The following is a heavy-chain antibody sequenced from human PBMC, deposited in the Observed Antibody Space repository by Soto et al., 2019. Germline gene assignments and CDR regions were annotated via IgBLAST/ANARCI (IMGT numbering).Heavy chain of an antibody. CDR1: GYTFTNFG. V-gene: IGHV1-18*01. CDR3: ARGGTPIDY. CDR2: ISAYNGNT. D-gene: IGHD3-16*01. J-gene: IGHJ4*02. Sequence: GASVKVSCKASGYTFTNFGISWARQAPGQGLEWMGWISAYNGNTNYAQNFQGRVTMTTDTSTSTAYMELRSLRSDDTAVYYCARGGTPIDYCGQGTLVPVSS.